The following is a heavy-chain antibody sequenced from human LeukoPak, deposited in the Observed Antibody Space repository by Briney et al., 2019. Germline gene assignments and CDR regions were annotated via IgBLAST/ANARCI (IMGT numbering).Heavy chain of an antibody. J-gene: IGHJ4*02. V-gene: IGHV3-23*01. CDR3: AKDRYSSGWYLTAYFDY. Sequence: GGSLRLSCAASGFTFSSYAMSWVPQAPGKGLEWVSAISGSGGSTYYADSMKGRFTISRDNSKNTLYLQMNSLRAEDTAVYYCAKDRYSSGWYLTAYFDYWGQGTLVTVSS. CDR2: ISGSGGST. CDR1: GFTFSSYA. D-gene: IGHD6-19*01.